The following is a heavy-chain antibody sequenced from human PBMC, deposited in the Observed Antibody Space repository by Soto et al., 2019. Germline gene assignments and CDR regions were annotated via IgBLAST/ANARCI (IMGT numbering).Heavy chain of an antibody. J-gene: IGHJ6*02. Sequence: GGSLRLSCAASGFTFSSYGMHWVRQAPGKGLEWVAVISYDGSNKYYADSVKGRFTISRDNSKNTLYLQMNSLRAEDTAVYYCAKDMVDIVVVPAAIRDEYYYYYGMDVWGQGTTVTVS. D-gene: IGHD2-2*02. V-gene: IGHV3-30*18. CDR2: ISYDGSNK. CDR1: GFTFSSYG. CDR3: AKDMVDIVVVPAAIRDEYYYYYGMDV.